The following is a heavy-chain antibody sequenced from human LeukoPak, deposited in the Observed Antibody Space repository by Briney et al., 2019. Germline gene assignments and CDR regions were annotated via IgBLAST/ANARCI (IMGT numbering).Heavy chain of an antibody. J-gene: IGHJ5*02. CDR2: IYHTGRT. V-gene: IGHV4-30-2*01. CDR3: ARGGSAPRRFDP. CDR1: GGSISSGGYS. Sequence: SETLSLTCTVSGGSISSGGYSWSWIRQPPGKGLEWIGYIYHTGRTYYNPSLKSRVTISVDRSKNQFSLKLYSVTAADTAVYYCARGGSAPRRFDPWGQGTLVTVSS. D-gene: IGHD2-15*01.